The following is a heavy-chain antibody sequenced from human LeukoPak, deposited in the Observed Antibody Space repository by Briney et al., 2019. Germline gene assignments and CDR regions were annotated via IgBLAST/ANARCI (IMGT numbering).Heavy chain of an antibody. Sequence: PGGSLKISCQGSGYSFTSYWIGWVRQLPGKGLEWMGIIYPGDSDTRYSPSFQGQVTISADKSISTAYLQWSSLKASDTAMYYCARPAYYYDSSGYYLLYYFDYWGQGTLVTVSS. CDR1: GYSFTSYW. V-gene: IGHV5-51*01. J-gene: IGHJ4*02. D-gene: IGHD3-22*01. CDR3: ARPAYYYDSSGYYLLYYFDY. CDR2: IYPGDSDT.